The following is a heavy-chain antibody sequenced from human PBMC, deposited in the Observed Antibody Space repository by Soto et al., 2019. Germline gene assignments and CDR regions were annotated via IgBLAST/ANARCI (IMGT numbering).Heavy chain of an antibody. CDR2: IKFDGSAK. V-gene: IGHV3-7*01. CDR1: GFTFGSYS. D-gene: IGHD3-10*01. J-gene: IGHJ4*02. Sequence: AGGSLRLSCAASGFTFGSYSMSWIRQAPGKGLEWVASIKFDGSAKYYVDSVKGRFTISRDDAKDSLFLYMNSLRAEDTAVYYCARLLGDVTTLDYWGQGTLVTVSS. CDR3: ARLLGDVTTLDY.